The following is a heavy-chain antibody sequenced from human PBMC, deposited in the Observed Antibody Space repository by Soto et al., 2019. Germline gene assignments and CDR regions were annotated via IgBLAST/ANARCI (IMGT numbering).Heavy chain of an antibody. CDR1: GYSFIGHY. V-gene: IGHV1-2*04. CDR3: ARGSIVGPSLGGASRLDP. Sequence: QVQLVQSGTEVRKPGASVRVSCKSSGYSFIGHYIHWVRQAPGQGLEWVGWINPDSGDTNYAQKFQDWVTLTRDTSINTVYMEMRSLQFEATAVYYCARGSIVGPSLGGASRLDPWGQGALLIVSS. J-gene: IGHJ5*02. CDR2: INPDSGDT. D-gene: IGHD1-26*01.